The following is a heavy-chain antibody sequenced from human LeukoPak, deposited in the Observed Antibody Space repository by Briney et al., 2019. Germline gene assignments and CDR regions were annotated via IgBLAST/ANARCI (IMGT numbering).Heavy chain of an antibody. D-gene: IGHD4-11*01. CDR3: AKVLTTVTTFAGFDS. V-gene: IGHV3-23*01. Sequence: PGGSLRLSCAASGFTFSSYAMSWVRQARGRGLEWVSAISDSGGSTYYADSVKGRFTISRDNSKNTLYLQMNILRAEDTAVYYCAKVLTTVTTFAGFDSWGQGTLVTVSS. J-gene: IGHJ4*02. CDR2: ISDSGGST. CDR1: GFTFSSYA.